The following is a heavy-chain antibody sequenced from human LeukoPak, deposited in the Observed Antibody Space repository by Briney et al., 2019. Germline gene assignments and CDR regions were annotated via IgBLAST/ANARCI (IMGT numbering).Heavy chain of an antibody. CDR1: GDTFCSHA. Sequence: SVQVSCKDSGDTFCSHALSWVGQAPGQGLEWMGAIIPMYGTANYAQKFHGRVAVIPDKSTSTAYMELNSLTSEDTAIYYCAMAQNNHGYVYFGMDVWGKGTTVTVSS. J-gene: IGHJ6*04. D-gene: IGHD5-12*01. CDR3: AMAQNNHGYVYFGMDV. V-gene: IGHV1-69*06. CDR2: IIPMYGTA.